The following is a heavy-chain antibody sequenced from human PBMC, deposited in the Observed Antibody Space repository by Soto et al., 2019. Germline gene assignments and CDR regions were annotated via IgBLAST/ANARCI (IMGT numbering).Heavy chain of an antibody. CDR2: INHSGST. D-gene: IGHD2-21*01. Sequence: SETLSLTCAVYGGSFSGYYWSWIRQPPGKGLEWIGEINHSGSTNYNPSLKSRVTISVDTSKNQFSLKLSSVTAADTAVYYCARRPTYGMDVWGQGTTVTVSS. CDR3: ARRPTYGMDV. CDR1: GGSFSGYY. J-gene: IGHJ6*02. V-gene: IGHV4-34*01.